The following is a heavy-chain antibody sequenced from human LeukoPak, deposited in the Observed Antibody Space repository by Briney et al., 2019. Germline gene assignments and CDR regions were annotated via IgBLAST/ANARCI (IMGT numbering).Heavy chain of an antibody. Sequence: SVKVSCKASGGTFSSYAISWVRQAPGQGLEWMGGIIPIFGTANYAQNFQGRVTMTTDTSTSTAYMELRSLRSDDTAVYYCARVDYDTSGYYSRWFDSWGQGTLVTVSS. V-gene: IGHV1-69*05. CDR3: ARVDYDTSGYYSRWFDS. CDR2: IIPIFGTA. J-gene: IGHJ5*01. D-gene: IGHD3-22*01. CDR1: GGTFSSYA.